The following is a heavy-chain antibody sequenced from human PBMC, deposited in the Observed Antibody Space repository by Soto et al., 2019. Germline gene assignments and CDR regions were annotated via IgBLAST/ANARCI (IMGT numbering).Heavy chain of an antibody. J-gene: IGHJ6*02. D-gene: IGHD6-13*01. V-gene: IGHV1-69*12. Sequence: QVQLVQSGAEVKKPGSSVKVSCKASGGTFSSYAISWVRQAPGQGLEWMGGIIPIFGTANYAQKFQGRVTITADESTSTAYMELRSLRSEDTAVYYCARPPGQPPRHYYGMDVWGQGTTVTVSS. CDR2: IIPIFGTA. CDR3: ARPPGQPPRHYYGMDV. CDR1: GGTFSSYA.